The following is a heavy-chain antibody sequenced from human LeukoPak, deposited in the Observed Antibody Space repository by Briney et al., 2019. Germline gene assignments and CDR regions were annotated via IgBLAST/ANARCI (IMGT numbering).Heavy chain of an antibody. V-gene: IGHV3-23*01. Sequence: GGSLRLSCVPSGITFSNSALSWVRQAPGKGLEWVSTITKSGDQTHYADSVRGLFTISRDIFKNTLYLQMNSLRAEDTAVYYCARDPFTSSTWDLWGQGTLVTVSS. CDR2: ITKSGDQT. CDR1: GITFSNSA. D-gene: IGHD6-13*01. J-gene: IGHJ5*02. CDR3: ARDPFTSSTWDL.